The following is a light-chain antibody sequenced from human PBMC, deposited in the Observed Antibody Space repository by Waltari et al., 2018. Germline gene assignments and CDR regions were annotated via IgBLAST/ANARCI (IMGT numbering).Light chain of an antibody. CDR2: RAS. CDR1: QGISNW. CDR3: QQPNNSPWT. J-gene: IGKJ1*01. V-gene: IGKV1-33*01. Sequence: DIQMTQSPSSLSASVGDRVTITCRASQGISNWLAWYQQKPGKAHKILIYRASNFETLVPSRFSGSGSGTDFTLTISSLQPEAIVTYYCQQPNNSPWTFGQGTKVEI.